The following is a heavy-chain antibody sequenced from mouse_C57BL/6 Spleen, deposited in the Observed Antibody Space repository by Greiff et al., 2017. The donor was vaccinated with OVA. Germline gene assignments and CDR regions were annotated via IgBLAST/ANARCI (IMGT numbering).Heavy chain of an antibody. D-gene: IGHD2-2*01. Sequence: VQLQQSGPELVKPGASVKISCKASGYTFTDYYMNWVKQSHGKSLEWIGDINPNNGGTSYNQKFKGKATLTVDKSSSTAYMELRSLTSEDSAVYYCATSFYYGYEGFAYWGQGTLVTVSA. CDR1: GYTFTDYY. V-gene: IGHV1-26*01. CDR2: INPNNGGT. CDR3: ATSFYYGYEGFAY. J-gene: IGHJ3*01.